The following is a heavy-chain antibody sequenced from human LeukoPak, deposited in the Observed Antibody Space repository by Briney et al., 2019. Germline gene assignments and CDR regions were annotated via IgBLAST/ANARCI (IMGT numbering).Heavy chain of an antibody. V-gene: IGHV1-69*05. J-gene: IGHJ3*02. CDR1: GGTFSSYA. CDR3: GRDNYSI. CDR2: IIPIFGTA. D-gene: IGHD2-15*01. Sequence: ASVKVSCKASGGTFSSYAISWVRQAPGQGLEWMGGIIPIFGTANYAQKLQGRVTMTTDTSTSTAYMELRSLRSDDTAVYYCGRDNYSIWGQGTMVTVSS.